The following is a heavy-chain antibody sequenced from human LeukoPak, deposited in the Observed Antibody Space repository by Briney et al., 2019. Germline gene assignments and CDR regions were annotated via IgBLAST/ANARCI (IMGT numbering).Heavy chain of an antibody. CDR3: AEDFGRVVVAASA. J-gene: IGHJ3*01. Sequence: GGSLRLSCAASGFTFDSYTMSGVRQTPGKGLEWVSAVTNSGGRTYYADSVKGRFTISRDNSKNTVYLQMNSLRAEDTALYYCAEDFGRVVVAASAWGQGTMVTVSS. D-gene: IGHD2-15*01. CDR1: GFTFDSYT. CDR2: VTNSGGRT. V-gene: IGHV3-23*01.